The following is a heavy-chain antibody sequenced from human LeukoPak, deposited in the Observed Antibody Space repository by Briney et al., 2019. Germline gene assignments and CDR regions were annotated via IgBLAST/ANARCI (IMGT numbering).Heavy chain of an antibody. CDR3: VRGQRYQLLEVETGIDY. Sequence: ASVKVSCKASGYTFTGYYMHWVRQAPGQGLEWMGRINPNSGGTNYAQKFQGRVTMTRDTSISTAYMELSRLRSDDTAVYYCVRGQRYQLLEVETGIDYWGQGTLVTVSS. V-gene: IGHV1-2*06. CDR2: INPNSGGT. CDR1: GYTFTGYY. J-gene: IGHJ4*02. D-gene: IGHD2-2*01.